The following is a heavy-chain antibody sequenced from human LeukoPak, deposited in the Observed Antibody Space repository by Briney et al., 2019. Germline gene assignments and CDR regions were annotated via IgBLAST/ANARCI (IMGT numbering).Heavy chain of an antibody. D-gene: IGHD2-15*01. Sequence: GGSLRLSCAASGFTFSSYAMSWVRQAPGKGLEWVSAISGSGGSTYYADSVKGRFTISRDNSKNTLYLQMNSLRAGDTAVYYCAKHVLLGYCSGGSCLTNFDYWGQGTLVTVSS. V-gene: IGHV3-23*01. CDR2: ISGSGGST. CDR3: AKHVLLGYCSGGSCLTNFDY. J-gene: IGHJ4*02. CDR1: GFTFSSYA.